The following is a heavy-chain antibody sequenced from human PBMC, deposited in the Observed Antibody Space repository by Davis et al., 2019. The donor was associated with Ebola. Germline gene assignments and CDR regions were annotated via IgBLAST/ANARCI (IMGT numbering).Heavy chain of an antibody. D-gene: IGHD5-24*01. Sequence: PSETLSLTCAVYGGSSSGYYWSWIRQPPGKGLEWIGEINHSGSTNYNPSLKSRVTISVDTSKNQFSLKLSSVTAADTAVYYCARGGWLQRYFDYWGQGTLVTVSS. CDR3: ARGGWLQRYFDY. CDR2: INHSGST. V-gene: IGHV4-34*01. J-gene: IGHJ4*02. CDR1: GGSSSGYY.